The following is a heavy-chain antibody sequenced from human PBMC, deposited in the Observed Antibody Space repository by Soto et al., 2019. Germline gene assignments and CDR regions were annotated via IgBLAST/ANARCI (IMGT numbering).Heavy chain of an antibody. V-gene: IGHV1-2*02. D-gene: IGHD3-3*01. CDR2: INPNIGTA. Sequence: ASVKVSCKASGYIFTDYYMHWVRHAPGQELEWMGGINPNIGTANYAQKFQGRVTITKDKSTSTAYMELSSLRSEDTAVYYCARDLEHGLWGQGTLVTVSS. CDR3: ARDLEHGL. J-gene: IGHJ4*02. CDR1: GYIFTDYY.